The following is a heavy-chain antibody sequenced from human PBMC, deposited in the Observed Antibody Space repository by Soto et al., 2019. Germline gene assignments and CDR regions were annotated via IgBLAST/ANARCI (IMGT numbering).Heavy chain of an antibody. Sequence: QVQLVQSGAEVKKPGSSVKVSCKASGGTFSSYAISWVRQAPGQGLEWMGGIIPIFGTANYAQKFQGRVTITEDESTSTAYMEMSSLRSEDTAVYYCARASPWGDYYGSGSYYDLFDYWGQGTLVTVSS. J-gene: IGHJ4*02. V-gene: IGHV1-69*01. CDR3: ARASPWGDYYGSGSYYDLFDY. D-gene: IGHD3-10*01. CDR2: IIPIFGTA. CDR1: GGTFSSYA.